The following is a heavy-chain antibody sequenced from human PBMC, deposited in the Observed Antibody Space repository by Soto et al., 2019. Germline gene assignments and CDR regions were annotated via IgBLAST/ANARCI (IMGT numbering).Heavy chain of an antibody. V-gene: IGHV3-30*18. Sequence: PGGSLRLSCAASGFTFSSYGMHWVRQAPGKGLEWVAVISYDGSNKYYADSVKGRFTISRDNSKNTLYLQMNSLRAEDTAVYYCAKDLGYRYYYGMDVWGQGTTVTVSS. CDR3: AKDLGYRYYYGMDV. CDR1: GFTFSSYG. J-gene: IGHJ6*02. CDR2: ISYDGSNK. D-gene: IGHD5-18*01.